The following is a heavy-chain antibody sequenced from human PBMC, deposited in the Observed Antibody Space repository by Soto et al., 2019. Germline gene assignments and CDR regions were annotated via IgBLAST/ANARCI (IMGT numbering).Heavy chain of an antibody. D-gene: IGHD6-19*01. J-gene: IGHJ4*02. CDR2: INPSGST. CDR1: GGSFSGYY. Sequence: QVQLQQWGAGLLKPSETLSLTCAVYGGSFSGYYWSWIRQPPGKGLEWIGEINPSGSTNYNPSLKSRVTISVDTSKNQFSLKLSSVTAADTAVYYCARGRRVAVAGQFDYWGQGTLVTVSS. V-gene: IGHV4-34*01. CDR3: ARGRRVAVAGQFDY.